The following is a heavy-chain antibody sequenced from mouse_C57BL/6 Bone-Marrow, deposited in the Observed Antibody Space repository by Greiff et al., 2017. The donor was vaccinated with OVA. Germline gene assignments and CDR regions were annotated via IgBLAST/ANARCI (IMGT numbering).Heavy chain of an antibody. J-gene: IGHJ3*01. CDR3: ARPGDYDGDWFAY. D-gene: IGHD2-4*01. V-gene: IGHV1-47*01. CDR2: FHPYNDDT. CDR1: GYTFTTYP. Sequence: QVQLQQSGAELVKPGASVTMSCKASGYTFTTYPIEWMKQHPGKSLEWIGNFHPYNDDTKYNEKFKGKATLTVEKSSSKVYLGLSRLTSDDAAVYYCARPGDYDGDWFAYWGQGTLVTVSA.